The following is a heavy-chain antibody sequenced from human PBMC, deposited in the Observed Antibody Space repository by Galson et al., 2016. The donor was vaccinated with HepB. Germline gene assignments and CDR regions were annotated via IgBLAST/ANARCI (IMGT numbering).Heavy chain of an antibody. CDR2: IIPIFGTT. CDR3: ATIRWGKAMKYYFHTMEV. Sequence: SVKVSCKASGGTFSKYAISWVRQAPGQGLEWMGGIIPIFGTTIYAQRFRGRLTITADESTNTAYMELSSLRSQDTAMYYCATIRWGKAMKYYFHTMEVWGQGTMVTVSS. CDR1: GGTFSKYA. J-gene: IGHJ6*02. D-gene: IGHD2/OR15-2a*01. V-gene: IGHV1-69*13.